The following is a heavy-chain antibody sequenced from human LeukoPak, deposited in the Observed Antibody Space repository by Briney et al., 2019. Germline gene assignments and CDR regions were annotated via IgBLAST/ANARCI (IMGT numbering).Heavy chain of an antibody. J-gene: IGHJ3*02. CDR2: IDWDDDK. D-gene: IGHD6-6*01. V-gene: IGHV2-70*11. CDR3: ARITAARLYAFGI. CDR1: GFSLSTSGMC. Sequence: ESRPTLVNPTQTLTLTCTFSGFSLSTSGMCVSWIRQPPGKALEWLARIDWDDDKYYSTSLKTRLTISKDTSKNQVVLTMTNMDPVDTATYYCARITAARLYAFGIWGQGTMVTVSS.